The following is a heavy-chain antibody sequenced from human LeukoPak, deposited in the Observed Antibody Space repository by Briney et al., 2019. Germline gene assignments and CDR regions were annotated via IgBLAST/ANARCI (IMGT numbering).Heavy chain of an antibody. CDR2: IIPILGIA. Sequence: KVSCKASGGTFSSYTISWVRQAPGQGLEWMGRIIPILGIANYAQKFQGRVTITADKSTSTAYMELSSLRAEDTAVYYCARRDGYNPFDYWGQGTLVTVSS. CDR1: GGTFSSYT. CDR3: ARRDGYNPFDY. D-gene: IGHD5-24*01. J-gene: IGHJ4*02. V-gene: IGHV1-69*02.